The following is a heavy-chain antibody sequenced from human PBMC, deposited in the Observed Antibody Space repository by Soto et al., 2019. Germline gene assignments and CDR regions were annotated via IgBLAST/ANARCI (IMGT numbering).Heavy chain of an antibody. CDR3: AKARTTMIPPDGFDI. CDR1: GFIFSTYA. Sequence: EVQLLESGGGLVQPGGSLRLSCAVSGFIFSTYAMSWVRQAPGKGLEWVSAISGSGGSTYYADSVKGRFTISRDNSKNALYLQMNSLRAVETAVYYCAKARTTMIPPDGFDIWGQGTMVTVSS. D-gene: IGHD3-22*01. V-gene: IGHV3-23*01. J-gene: IGHJ3*02. CDR2: ISGSGGST.